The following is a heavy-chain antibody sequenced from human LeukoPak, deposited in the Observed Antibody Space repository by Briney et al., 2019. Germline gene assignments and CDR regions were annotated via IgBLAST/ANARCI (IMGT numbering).Heavy chain of an antibody. Sequence: PGRSLRLSCAASGFTFDDYAMHWVRQAPGKGLEWVSGISWNSGSIGYADSVKGRFTISRDNAQNSLYLQMNSLRAEDTAVYYCARDPFDYWGQGTLVTVSS. V-gene: IGHV3-9*01. CDR2: ISWNSGSI. CDR3: ARDPFDY. J-gene: IGHJ4*02. CDR1: GFTFDDYA.